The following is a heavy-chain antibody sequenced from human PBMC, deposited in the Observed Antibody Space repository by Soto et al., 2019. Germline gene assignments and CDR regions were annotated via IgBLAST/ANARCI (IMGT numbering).Heavy chain of an antibody. CDR2: INPNSGGT. Sequence: ASVKVSCKASGYTFSGYYIHWLRQAPGQGLEWMGWINPNSGGTNYAQKFQGRVTVTRDTPTSTAYMELSRLTSDDTAVYYCARSLTEGYCTITGCYTRPLYGIDVCGQGATVPV. V-gene: IGHV1-2*02. CDR3: ARSLTEGYCTITGCYTRPLYGIDV. J-gene: IGHJ6*02. CDR1: GYTFSGYY. D-gene: IGHD2-2*02.